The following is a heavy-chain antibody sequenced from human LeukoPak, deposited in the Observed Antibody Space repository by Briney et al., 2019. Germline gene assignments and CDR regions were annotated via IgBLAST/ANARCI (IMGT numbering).Heavy chain of an antibody. CDR3: ARGLYHYDREANDY. V-gene: IGHV1-2*02. CDR2: INPNSGGT. D-gene: IGHD3-22*01. Sequence: ASVKVSCKASGYTFTGYYMHWVRQAPGQGLEWMGWINPNSGGTNYAQKFQGRVTMTRDTSISTAYMELSRLRSDDTAVYYCARGLYHYDREANDYWGQGTLVTVSS. CDR1: GYTFTGYY. J-gene: IGHJ4*02.